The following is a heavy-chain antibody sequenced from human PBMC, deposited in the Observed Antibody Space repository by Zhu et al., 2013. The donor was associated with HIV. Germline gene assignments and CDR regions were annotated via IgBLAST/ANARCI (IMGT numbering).Heavy chain of an antibody. D-gene: IGHD3-10*01. J-gene: IGHJ4*02. Sequence: QVQLVQSGAEVKKPGSSVKVSCKASGGTFSSYAISWVRQAPGQGLEWMGGIIPIFGTANYAQKFQGRVTITADESTSTAYMELSSLRSEDTAVYYCARVWLSSYYGSGSRLFDYWGQGTLVTVSS. CDR3: ARVWLSSYYGSGSRLFDY. V-gene: IGHV1-69*12. CDR1: GGTFSSYA. CDR2: IIPIFGTA.